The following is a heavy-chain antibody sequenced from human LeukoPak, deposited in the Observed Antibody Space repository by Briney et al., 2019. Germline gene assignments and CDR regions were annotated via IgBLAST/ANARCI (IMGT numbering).Heavy chain of an antibody. CDR1: GGSFSGYY. CDR2: INHSGST. V-gene: IGHV4-34*01. D-gene: IGHD3-22*01. Sequence: SETLSLTCAVYGGSFSGYYWSWIRQPPGKGLEWIGEINHSGSTNYNPSLKGRVTISVDTSKNQFSLKLSSVTAADTAVYYCASHYYDSSGYYYEGAFDIWGQGTMVTVSS. CDR3: ASHYYDSSGYYYEGAFDI. J-gene: IGHJ3*02.